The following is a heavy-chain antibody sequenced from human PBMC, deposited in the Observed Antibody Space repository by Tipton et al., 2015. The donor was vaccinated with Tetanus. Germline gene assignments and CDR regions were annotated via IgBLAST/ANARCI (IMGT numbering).Heavy chain of an antibody. Sequence: TLSLTCTVSGGSISSSSYYWGWIRQPPGKGLEWIGSIYYSGSTYYNPSLKSRVTISVDTSKNQFSLKLSSVTAADTAVYYCARHGSPTGGYSGYDYFGVVPEYYFDYWGQGTLVTVSS. CDR3: ARHGSPTGGYSGYDYFGVVPEYYFDY. CDR2: IYYSGST. CDR1: GGSISSSSYY. J-gene: IGHJ4*02. V-gene: IGHV4-39*01. D-gene: IGHD5-12*01.